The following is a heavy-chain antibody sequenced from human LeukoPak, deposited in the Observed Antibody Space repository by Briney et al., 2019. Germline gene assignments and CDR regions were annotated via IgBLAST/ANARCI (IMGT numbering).Heavy chain of an antibody. Sequence: GGSLRLSCAASGFTSNYMSWVRQAPGKGLEWISLIYSDGSTTFYADSVKGRFTISRDNSKNTFYLQMNRLRPEDTAVYYCASDGYNYFEFWGQGTLVIVSS. V-gene: IGHV3-53*01. CDR2: IYSDGSTT. J-gene: IGHJ4*02. CDR1: GFTSNY. CDR3: ASDGYNYFEF. D-gene: IGHD5-24*01.